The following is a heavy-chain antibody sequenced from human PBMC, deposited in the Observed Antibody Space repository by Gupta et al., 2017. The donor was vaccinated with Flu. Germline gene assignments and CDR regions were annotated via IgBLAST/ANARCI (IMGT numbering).Heavy chain of an antibody. CDR3: AKDGPWTASCPYYCYYMDV. D-gene: IGHD2-2*01. Sequence: QMELVDSGAGVVRFGTSLILPCAASGFTFSGYGMHWVRQAPGKGLEWVGDIASDGSHKDYADSVRGRFTISRDNSKNTLSLEMDSLRVEDTAVYYCAKDGPWTASCPYYCYYMDVWGKGTTVTVSS. CDR1: GFTFSGYG. V-gene: IGHV3-30*18. CDR2: IASDGSHK. J-gene: IGHJ6*03.